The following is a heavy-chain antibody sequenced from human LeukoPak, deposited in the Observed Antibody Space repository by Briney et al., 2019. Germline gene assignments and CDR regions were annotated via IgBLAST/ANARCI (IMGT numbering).Heavy chain of an antibody. D-gene: IGHD3-10*01. CDR1: GFTFDDYA. CDR3: AKDVPVTMVRDDAFDI. V-gene: IGHV3-9*01. CDR2: ISWNSGSI. Sequence: PGRSLRLSCAASGFTFDDYAMHWVRQAPGKGLEWVSGISWNSGSIGYADSVKGRFTISRDNSKNTLYLQMNSLRAEDPAVYYCAKDVPVTMVRDDAFDIWGQGTMVTVSS. J-gene: IGHJ3*02.